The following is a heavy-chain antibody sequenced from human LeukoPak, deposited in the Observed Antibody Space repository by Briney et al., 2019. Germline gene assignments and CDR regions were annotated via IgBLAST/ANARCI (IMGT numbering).Heavy chain of an antibody. CDR1: GYTFTGYY. Sequence: ASVKVSCKASGYTFTGYYMHWVRQAPGQGLEWMGWINPNSGGTNYAQKFRGRVTMTRDTSISTAYMELSRLRSADTAVYYCARSPHILTGENFDYWGQGTLLTVSS. J-gene: IGHJ4*02. CDR3: ARSPHILTGENFDY. D-gene: IGHD3-9*01. CDR2: INPNSGGT. V-gene: IGHV1-2*02.